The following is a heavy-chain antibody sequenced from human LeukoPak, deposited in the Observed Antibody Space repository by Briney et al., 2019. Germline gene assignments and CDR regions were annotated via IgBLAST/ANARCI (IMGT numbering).Heavy chain of an antibody. CDR1: GGSFSGYY. CDR2: INHSGST. Sequence: SETLSLTCAVYGGSFSGYYWSWIRQPPGKGLEWIGEINHSGSTNYNPSLKSRVTISVDTSKNQFSLKLSSVTAADTAVYYCARPLALYRAYYYDSSGPFQHWGQGTLVTVSS. J-gene: IGHJ1*01. D-gene: IGHD3-22*01. V-gene: IGHV4-34*01. CDR3: ARPLALYRAYYYDSSGPFQH.